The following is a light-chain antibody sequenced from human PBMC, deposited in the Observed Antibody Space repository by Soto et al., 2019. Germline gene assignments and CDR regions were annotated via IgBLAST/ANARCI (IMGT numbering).Light chain of an antibody. V-gene: IGKV1-33*01. CDR3: LQYNHLPHT. Sequence: DIQMTQSPPSLSASIGDRVTFTCQASEDIGSFLNWFHQKPGEAPKLLVYDALKLEIGIPSRFSGGGSVIPFTFSIASLQPEDTGTYFCLQYNHLPHTFGRGTKLDIK. CDR2: DAL. J-gene: IGKJ2*01. CDR1: EDIGSF.